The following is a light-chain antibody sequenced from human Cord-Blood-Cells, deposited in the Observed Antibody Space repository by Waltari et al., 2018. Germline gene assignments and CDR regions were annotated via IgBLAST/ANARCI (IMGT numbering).Light chain of an antibody. J-gene: IGLJ2*01. CDR3: SSYTSSSTLE. V-gene: IGLV2-14*01. Sequence: QSPLTQPASLSGSPGQPITLSCTGTSSDVGGYNYVPWYQQHPGKAPKLMIYDVSNRPSGVSNRVSGSKSGNTASLTISGLQAEDEADYYCSSYTSSSTLEFGGGTKLTVL. CDR1: SSDVGGYNY. CDR2: DVS.